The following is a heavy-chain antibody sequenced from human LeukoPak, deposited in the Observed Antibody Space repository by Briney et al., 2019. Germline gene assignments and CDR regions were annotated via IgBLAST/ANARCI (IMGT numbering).Heavy chain of an antibody. CDR1: GFTFSGYG. Sequence: PGGSLRRSCAASGFTFSGYGMHWVRQAPGKGLEWVALISFDGSNQYYADSVKGRFTISRDDSKNTAYLQMNSLKTEDTAVYYCTKGWELPNWFDSWGQGTLVTVSS. J-gene: IGHJ5*01. D-gene: IGHD1-7*01. V-gene: IGHV3-30*18. CDR2: ISFDGSNQ. CDR3: TKGWELPNWFDS.